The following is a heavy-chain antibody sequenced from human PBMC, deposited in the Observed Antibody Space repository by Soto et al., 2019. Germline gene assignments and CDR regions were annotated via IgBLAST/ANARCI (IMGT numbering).Heavy chain of an antibody. CDR2: ISYDGSNK. CDR3: AREHSNYGPFDY. Sequence: QVQLVESGGGVVQPGRSLRLSCAASGFTFSSYAMHWVRQAPGKGLEWVAVISYDGSNKYYADSVKGRFTISRDNSKNRLYLQINSLRAEDTAVYYCAREHSNYGPFDYWCQGTLVTVSS. V-gene: IGHV3-30-3*01. CDR1: GFTFSSYA. D-gene: IGHD4-4*01. J-gene: IGHJ4*02.